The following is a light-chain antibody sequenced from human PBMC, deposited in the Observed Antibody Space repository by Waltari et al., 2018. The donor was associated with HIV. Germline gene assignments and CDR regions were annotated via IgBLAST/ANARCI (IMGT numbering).Light chain of an antibody. CDR1: SSDVGGYNY. Sequence: QSALTQPRSVSGSPGQSVTISCTGTSSDVGGYNYVSWYQQHPGKAPKLMVYDVSKRPSGVPVRFSGSKAGNTASLTISGLQAEDEADYYCCSYAGSYTSRVFGGGTKLTVL. CDR3: CSYAGSYTSRV. V-gene: IGLV2-11*01. J-gene: IGLJ2*01. CDR2: DVS.